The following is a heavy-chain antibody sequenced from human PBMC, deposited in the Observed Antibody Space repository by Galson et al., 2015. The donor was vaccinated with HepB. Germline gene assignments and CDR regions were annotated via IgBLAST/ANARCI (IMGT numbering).Heavy chain of an antibody. CDR1: GFTFSSYA. V-gene: IGHV3-23*01. CDR3: ANSYKTGTSGSYPPDY. CDR2: ISGGGGST. J-gene: IGHJ4*02. D-gene: IGHD1-26*01. Sequence: SLRLSCAASGFTFSSYAMHWVRQAPGKGLEWVSAISGGGGSTYYADSVKGRFTISRDNSKNTLYLQMNLLTAEDTAVYYCANSYKTGTSGSYPPDYWGQGTLVTVSS.